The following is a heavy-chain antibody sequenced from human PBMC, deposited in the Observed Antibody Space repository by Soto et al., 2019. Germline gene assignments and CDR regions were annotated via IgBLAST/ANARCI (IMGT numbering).Heavy chain of an antibody. D-gene: IGHD3-16*01. CDR2: ISAYNGNT. Sequence: ASVKVSCKASGYTFTSYGISWVRQAPGQGLEWMGWISAYNGNTNYAQKLQGRVTMTTDTSTGTAYMELRSLRSDDTAVYYCARVYLGPVWAMGAFDIWGQGTMVTVS. V-gene: IGHV1-18*01. CDR1: GYTFTSYG. J-gene: IGHJ3*02. CDR3: ARVYLGPVWAMGAFDI.